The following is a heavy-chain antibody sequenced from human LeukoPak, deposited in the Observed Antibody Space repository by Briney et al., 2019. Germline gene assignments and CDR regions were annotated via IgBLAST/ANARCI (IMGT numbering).Heavy chain of an antibody. CDR3: ARLTALAGHRGAFDI. D-gene: IGHD6-19*01. CDR1: GGSIGGHTFY. Sequence: SETLSLTCNVSGGSIGGHTFYWDWIRQPPGKGLEWIAAIYYNGNTFYNPSLKSRVAISIDMSKSQFSLHLSSVTAADTAIYYCARLTALAGHRGAFDIWGPGTMVTVSS. CDR2: IYYNGNT. V-gene: IGHV4-39*01. J-gene: IGHJ3*02.